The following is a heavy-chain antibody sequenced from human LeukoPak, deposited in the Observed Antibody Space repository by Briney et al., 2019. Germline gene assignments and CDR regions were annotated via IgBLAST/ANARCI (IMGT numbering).Heavy chain of an antibody. CDR1: GFTFSSYG. CDR2: ISYDGSNK. Sequence: GGSLRLSCAASGFTFSSYGMHWVRQAPGKGLGWVAVISYDGSNKYYADSVKGRFTISRDNSKNTLYLQMNSLRAEDTAVYYCAKEYCSSTSCLSYYYYYYGMDVWGQGTTVTVSS. CDR3: AKEYCSSTSCLSYYYYYYGMDV. V-gene: IGHV3-30*18. J-gene: IGHJ6*02. D-gene: IGHD2-2*01.